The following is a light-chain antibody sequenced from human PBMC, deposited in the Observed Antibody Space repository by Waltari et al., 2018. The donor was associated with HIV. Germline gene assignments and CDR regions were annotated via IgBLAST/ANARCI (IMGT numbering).Light chain of an antibody. J-gene: IGLJ3*02. V-gene: IGLV2-14*01. CDR3: SSYTTRSTPDPNWV. CDR1: SSDVGGYNY. CDR2: AVS. Sequence: QSALTQPASVSGSPGQSITISCTGTSSDVGGYNYVSWYQQHPGNAPKLLIFAVSNRPSGVSNRFSGSKSVNTASLTISGLQAEDEADYYCSSYTTRSTPDPNWVFGGGTKLTVL.